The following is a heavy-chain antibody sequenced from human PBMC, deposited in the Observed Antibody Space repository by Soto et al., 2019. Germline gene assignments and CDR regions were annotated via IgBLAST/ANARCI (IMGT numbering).Heavy chain of an antibody. Sequence: LSLTCAASGFTFSSYAMSWVRQAPGKGLEWVSAISGSGGSTYYADSVKGRFTISRDNSKNTLYLQMNSLRAEDTAVYYCAKAQYSSSWYWFDPWGQGTLVTVSS. CDR1: GFTFSSYA. V-gene: IGHV3-23*01. D-gene: IGHD6-13*01. J-gene: IGHJ5*02. CDR3: AKAQYSSSWYWFDP. CDR2: ISGSGGST.